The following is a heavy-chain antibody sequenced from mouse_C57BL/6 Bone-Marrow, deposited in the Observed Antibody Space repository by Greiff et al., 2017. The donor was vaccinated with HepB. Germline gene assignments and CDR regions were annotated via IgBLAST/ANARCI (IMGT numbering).Heavy chain of an antibody. CDR3: TREGHWFAY. CDR1: GFTFSSYA. Sequence: EVKLMESGEGLVKPGGSLKLSCAASGFTFSSYAMSWVRQTPEKRLEWVAYISSGGDYIYYADTVKGRFTISRDNARNTLYLQMSSLKSEDTAMYYCTREGHWFAYWCQGTLVTVSA. V-gene: IGHV5-9-1*02. J-gene: IGHJ3*01. CDR2: ISSGGDYI. D-gene: IGHD3-3*01.